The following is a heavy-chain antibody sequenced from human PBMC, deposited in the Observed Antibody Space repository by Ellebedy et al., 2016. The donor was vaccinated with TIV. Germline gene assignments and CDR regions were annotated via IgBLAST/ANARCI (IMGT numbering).Heavy chain of an antibody. CDR1: GFASRDYD. D-gene: IGHD3-16*01. CDR3: ARSGGIIYSYDF. CDR2: ISTIADGGTT. J-gene: IGHJ4*02. Sequence: SLKISCEISGFASRDYDMNWVRRAPGKGMEWVGSISTIADGGTTEYTASVKGRCTISRDDSKSFDYLEMDSLRTEDTAVYYCARSGGIIYSYDFWGQGTLVTVSS. V-gene: IGHV3-49*04.